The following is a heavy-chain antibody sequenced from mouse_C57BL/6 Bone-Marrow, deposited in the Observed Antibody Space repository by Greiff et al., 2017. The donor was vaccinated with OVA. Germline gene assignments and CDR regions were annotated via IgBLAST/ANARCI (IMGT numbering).Heavy chain of an antibody. CDR3: ARAYYSSSYYAMDY. J-gene: IGHJ4*01. V-gene: IGHV1-63*01. D-gene: IGHD2-5*01. Sequence: QVQLQQSGAELVRPGTSVKMSCKASGYTFTNYWIGWAKQRPGHGLEWIGDIYPGGGYTNYNEKFKGKVTLTADKTSSTAYMQFSSLTSEDSANYDSARAYYSSSYYAMDYWGQGTSVTVSS. CDR1: GYTFTNYW. CDR2: IYPGGGYT.